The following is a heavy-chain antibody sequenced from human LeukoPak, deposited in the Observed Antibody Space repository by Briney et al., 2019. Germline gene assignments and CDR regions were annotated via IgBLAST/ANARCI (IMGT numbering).Heavy chain of an antibody. Sequence: GGSLRLSCAASGFTFSSFWMHWVRHAPGKGLAWVSGIDTTGITRRYADSVKGRFTISRDNARNTLYLQMNSLRVEDTAVYYCVRPHESTFGRTIVAFDYWGQGTPVTVSS. V-gene: IGHV3-74*01. CDR2: IDTTGITR. D-gene: IGHD3-16*02. CDR3: VRPHESTFGRTIVAFDY. J-gene: IGHJ4*02. CDR1: GFTFSSFW.